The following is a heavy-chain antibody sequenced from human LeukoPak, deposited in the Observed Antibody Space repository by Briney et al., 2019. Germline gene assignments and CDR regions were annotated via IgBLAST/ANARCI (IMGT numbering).Heavy chain of an antibody. Sequence: PGGSLRLSCAASGFTFSSYAMNWVRQAPGKGLEWVSAISGSGGSTYYADSVKGRFTISRDNSKNTLYLQMNSLRAEDTAVYYCARARTEWELLIGFDYWGQGTLVTVSS. J-gene: IGHJ4*02. D-gene: IGHD1-26*01. CDR2: ISGSGGST. V-gene: IGHV3-23*01. CDR1: GFTFSSYA. CDR3: ARARTEWELLIGFDY.